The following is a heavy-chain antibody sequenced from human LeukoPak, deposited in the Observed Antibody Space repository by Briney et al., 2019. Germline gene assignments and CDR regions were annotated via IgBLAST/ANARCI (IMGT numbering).Heavy chain of an antibody. D-gene: IGHD2-2*03. CDR1: GYTFTGYY. Sequence: VKVSCKASGYTFTGYYMHWVRQAPGQGLEWMGWINPNSGGTNYAQKFQGRVTMTRDTSISTAYMELSRLRSDDTAVYYCARGDTGYCSSTSCYFGVAFDIWGQGTMVTVSS. J-gene: IGHJ3*02. V-gene: IGHV1-2*02. CDR3: ARGDTGYCSSTSCYFGVAFDI. CDR2: INPNSGGT.